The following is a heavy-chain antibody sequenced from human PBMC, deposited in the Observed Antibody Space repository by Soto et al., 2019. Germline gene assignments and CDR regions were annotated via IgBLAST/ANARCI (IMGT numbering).Heavy chain of an antibody. J-gene: IGHJ4*02. V-gene: IGHV3-11*01. D-gene: IGHD3-10*01. Sequence: QLQLVESGGSLVKLGGSLRLSCAASGFPFSDYSMSWIRQAPGKGLEWLSYISGSGTAIYYGDSVKGRFTISRDNAKNSVYLQMNSLRAEDTAVYYCAREALWIGAGGFDYWGQGAQVTVSS. CDR3: AREALWIGAGGFDY. CDR1: GFPFSDYS. CDR2: ISGSGTAI.